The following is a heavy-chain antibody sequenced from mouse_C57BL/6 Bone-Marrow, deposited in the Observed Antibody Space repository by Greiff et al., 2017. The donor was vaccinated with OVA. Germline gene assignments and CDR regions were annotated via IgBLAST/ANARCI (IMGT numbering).Heavy chain of an antibody. CDR1: GYTFTNYW. CDR2: IYPGGGYT. Sequence: VKLMESGAELVRPGTSVKMSCKASGYTFTNYWIGWAKQRPGHGLEWIGDIYPGGGYTNYTEKFKGKATLTADKSSSTAYMQFSSLTSEDSAIYYGARGCSYLYFDVWGTGTTVTVSS. V-gene: IGHV1-63*01. CDR3: ARGCSYLYFDV. J-gene: IGHJ1*03.